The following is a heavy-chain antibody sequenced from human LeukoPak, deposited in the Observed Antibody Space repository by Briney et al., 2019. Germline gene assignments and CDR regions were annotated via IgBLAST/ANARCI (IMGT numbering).Heavy chain of an antibody. V-gene: IGHV1-69*05. CDR3: ARVYYCSSTSCPPAGTFDY. J-gene: IGHJ4*02. Sequence: SVKVSCKASGGTFSSYAISWVRQAPGQGLEWMGGIIPIFGTANYAQKFQGRVTITTDESTGTAYMELRSLRSDDTAVYYCARVYYCSSTSCPPAGTFDYWGQGTLVTVSS. CDR1: GGTFSSYA. D-gene: IGHD2-2*01. CDR2: IIPIFGTA.